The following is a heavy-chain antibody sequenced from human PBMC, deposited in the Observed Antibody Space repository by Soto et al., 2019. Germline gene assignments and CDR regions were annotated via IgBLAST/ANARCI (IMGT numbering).Heavy chain of an antibody. J-gene: IGHJ6*02. CDR2: IYYSGST. D-gene: IGHD3-10*01. CDR1: GFSIISYY. CDR3: ARDFGEGGMDV. Sequence: SETLSLTCTFTGFSIISYYWSWIRQPPGKGLEWIGYIYYSGSTNYNPSLKSRVTISVDTSKNQFSLKLSSVTAADTAVYYCARDFGEGGMDVWGQGTTVTVS. V-gene: IGHV4-59*12.